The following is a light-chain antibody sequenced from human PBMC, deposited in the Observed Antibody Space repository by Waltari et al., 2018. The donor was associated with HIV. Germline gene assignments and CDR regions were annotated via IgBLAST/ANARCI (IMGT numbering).Light chain of an antibody. CDR2: KAS. V-gene: IGKV1-5*03. J-gene: IGKJ5*01. Sequence: DIQMTQSPSTLSAFVGDRVTITCRASHSISDWLAWYQQKPGKAPKLLVYKASTLESGVPARFSGSGSVTEFTLTIDSLQPDDFATYYCQQYNSDPSFGQGTRLEI. CDR3: QQYNSDPS. CDR1: HSISDW.